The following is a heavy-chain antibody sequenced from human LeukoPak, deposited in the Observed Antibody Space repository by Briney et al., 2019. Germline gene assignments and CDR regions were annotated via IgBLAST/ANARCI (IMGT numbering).Heavy chain of an antibody. CDR2: INSDGSST. Sequence: GGSLRLSCAASGFTFSSYWMHWVRQAPGKGLVWVSRINSDGSSTSYADSVKGRFTISRDNAKNTLYLQMNSLRPEDTAVYYCASLSSTSARNYWGQGTLVTVSS. J-gene: IGHJ4*02. D-gene: IGHD2-2*01. CDR1: GFTFSSYW. V-gene: IGHV3-74*01. CDR3: ASLSSTSARNY.